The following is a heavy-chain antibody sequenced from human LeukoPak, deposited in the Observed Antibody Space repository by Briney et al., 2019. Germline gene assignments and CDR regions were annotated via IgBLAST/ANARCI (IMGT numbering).Heavy chain of an antibody. CDR2: ISYDGNNK. J-gene: IGHJ4*02. CDR3: AKAAYSSSWYLSPFDY. V-gene: IGHV3-30*18. CDR1: GFTFSSYG. Sequence: PGGSLRLSCAASGFTFSSYGMHWVRQAPGKGLEWVAVISYDGNNKYYGDSVKGRFTISRGNSKNTQYLQMNSLRAEDTAMYYCAKAAYSSSWYLSPFDYWGQGTLVTVSS. D-gene: IGHD6-13*01.